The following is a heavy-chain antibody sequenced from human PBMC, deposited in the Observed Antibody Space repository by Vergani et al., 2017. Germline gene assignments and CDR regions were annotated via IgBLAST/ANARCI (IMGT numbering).Heavy chain of an antibody. CDR2: ISGSGGST. Sequence: EVQLLESGGGLVQPGGSLRLSCAASAFTFSSYAMSWVRQAPGKGLEWVSAISGSGGSTYYADSVKGRFTISRDNSKNTLYPQMNSLRAEDTAVYYCAKARCRSTSHKYYYYGMGVWGQGTTVTVSS. J-gene: IGHJ6*02. D-gene: IGHD2-2*01. CDR1: AFTFSSYA. CDR3: AKARCRSTSHKYYYYGMGV. V-gene: IGHV3-23*01.